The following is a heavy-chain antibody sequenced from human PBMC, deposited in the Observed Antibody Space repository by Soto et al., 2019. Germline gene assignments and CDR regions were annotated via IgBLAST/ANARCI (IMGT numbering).Heavy chain of an antibody. CDR1: GYTFTSYG. Sequence: ASVKVSCKASGYTFTSYGISWVRQAPGQGLEWMGWISAYNGNTNYAQKLQGRVTMTTDTSTSTAYMELRSLRSDDTAVYYCARYSYYDFWSGYPTPDYWGQGTLVTVSS. D-gene: IGHD3-3*01. CDR3: ARYSYYDFWSGYPTPDY. J-gene: IGHJ4*02. CDR2: ISAYNGNT. V-gene: IGHV1-18*01.